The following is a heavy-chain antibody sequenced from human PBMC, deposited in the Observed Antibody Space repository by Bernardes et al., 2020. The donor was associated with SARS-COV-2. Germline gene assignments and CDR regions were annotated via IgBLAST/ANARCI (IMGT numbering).Heavy chain of an antibody. CDR3: ARMVAVAGRNWFDP. CDR1: GDSVSSNSAA. V-gene: IGHV6-1*01. J-gene: IGHJ5*02. Sequence: TLSLTCAISGDSVSSNSAAWNWIRQSPSRGLEWLGRTYYRSKWYNDYAVSVKSRITINPDTSKNQFSLQLNSVTPEDTAVYYCARMVAVAGRNWFDPWGQGTLVTVSS. CDR2: TYYRSKWYN. D-gene: IGHD6-19*01.